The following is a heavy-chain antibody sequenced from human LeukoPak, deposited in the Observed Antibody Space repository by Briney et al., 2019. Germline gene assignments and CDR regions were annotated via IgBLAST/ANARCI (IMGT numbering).Heavy chain of an antibody. J-gene: IGHJ4*02. D-gene: IGHD6-19*01. CDR2: ISDSGGTT. V-gene: IGHV3-23*01. Sequence: GGSPRLSCAASGFTFSSYAMSWVRQAPGKGLEWVSGISDSGGTTHYGDSVKGRFTISRDNSKNTVYLQMNSLRAEDTAVYHCGGYSGGWYDYWGQGILVTVSS. CDR3: GGYSGGWYDY. CDR1: GFTFSSYA.